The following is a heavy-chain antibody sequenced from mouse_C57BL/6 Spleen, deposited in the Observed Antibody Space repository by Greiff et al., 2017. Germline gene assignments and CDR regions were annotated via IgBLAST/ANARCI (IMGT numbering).Heavy chain of an antibody. CDR2: SWWDDDK. J-gene: IGHJ3*01. V-gene: IGHV8-8*01. D-gene: IGHD5-5*01. Sequence: QVTLKVSGPGILQPSQTLSLTCSFSGFSLSTFGMGVGWIRQPAGQGLEWLAHSWWDDDKYYKPALKRRLTITKDTSKNQVFLKIANVDTADTATYYCARMTTDFFAYWGQGTLVTVSA. CDR1: GFSLSTFGMG. CDR3: ARMTTDFFAY.